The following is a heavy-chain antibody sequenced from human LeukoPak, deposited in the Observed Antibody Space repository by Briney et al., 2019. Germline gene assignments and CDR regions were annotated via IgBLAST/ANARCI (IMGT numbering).Heavy chain of an antibody. V-gene: IGHV4-59*01. CDR1: GGSISSYY. J-gene: IGHJ4*02. CDR2: IYYSGST. CDR3: ARAGARPYGSGSHDY. D-gene: IGHD3-10*01. Sequence: SETLSLTCTVSGGSISSYYWSWIRQPPGKGLEWIGYIYYSGSTNYNPSLKSRVTISVDTSKNQFSLKLSSVTAADTAVYYCARAGARPYGSGSHDYWGQGTLVTVSS.